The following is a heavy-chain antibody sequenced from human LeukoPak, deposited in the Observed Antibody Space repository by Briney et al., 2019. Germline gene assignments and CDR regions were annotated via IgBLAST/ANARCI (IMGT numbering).Heavy chain of an antibody. V-gene: IGHV4-59*12. J-gene: IGHJ4*02. Sequence: SETLSLTCTVSGGSITDYYWGWIRQPPGKGLEWIGYDYYSGSSNYNPSLKSRVTISVDTSKNQFSLKLSSVTAADTAVYYCARDTYYYDSSGYSGGGYWGQGTLVTVSS. CDR1: GGSITDYY. CDR2: DYYSGSS. D-gene: IGHD3-22*01. CDR3: ARDTYYYDSSGYSGGGY.